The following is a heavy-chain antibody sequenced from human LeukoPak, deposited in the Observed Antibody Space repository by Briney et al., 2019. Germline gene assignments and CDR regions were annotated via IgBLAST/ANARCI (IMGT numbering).Heavy chain of an antibody. Sequence: QPGRSLRLSCAASGFTFDDYAMHWVRQAPGKGLEWVSGISWNSGSIGYADSVKGRFTISRDNSKNTLYLQMNSLRAEDTAVYYCARDTVVPAAIVYWGQGTLVTVSS. CDR1: GFTFDDYA. D-gene: IGHD2-2*02. CDR2: ISWNSGSI. J-gene: IGHJ4*02. V-gene: IGHV3-9*01. CDR3: ARDTVVPAAIVY.